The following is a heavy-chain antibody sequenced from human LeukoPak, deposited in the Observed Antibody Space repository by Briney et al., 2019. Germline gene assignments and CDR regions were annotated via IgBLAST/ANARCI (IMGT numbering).Heavy chain of an antibody. CDR2: INPSGGST. J-gene: IGHJ4*02. Sequence: GASVKVSCKASGYTFTSYYMHWVRQAPGQGLEWMGIINPSGGSTSYAQKFQGRVTMTRDTSTSTVYMELSSLRTEDTAAYYCARDSYYDFWSGYYTLTFDYWGQGTLVTVSS. V-gene: IGHV1-46*01. D-gene: IGHD3-3*01. CDR1: GYTFTSYY. CDR3: ARDSYYDFWSGYYTLTFDY.